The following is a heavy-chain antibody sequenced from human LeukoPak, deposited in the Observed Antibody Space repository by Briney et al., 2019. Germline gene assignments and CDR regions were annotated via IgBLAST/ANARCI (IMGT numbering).Heavy chain of an antibody. V-gene: IGHV5-51*01. CDR3: ARRGYSYGYDAFDI. D-gene: IGHD5-18*01. CDR2: IYPGDSDT. CDR1: GSSLTSYW. Sequence: GASLKISFKGSGSSLTSYWIGWVRPMPGKGLEWMGIIYPGDSDTRYSPSFQGQVTISADKSISTAYLQWSSLKASDTAMYYCARRGYSYGYDAFDIWGQGTMVTVSS. J-gene: IGHJ3*02.